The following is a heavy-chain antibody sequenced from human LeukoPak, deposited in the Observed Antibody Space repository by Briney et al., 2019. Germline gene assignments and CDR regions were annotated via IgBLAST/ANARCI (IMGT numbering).Heavy chain of an antibody. D-gene: IGHD6-19*01. V-gene: IGHV3-53*01. CDR2: IYSGGST. J-gene: IGHJ6*02. CDR1: GFTFSSYA. CDR3: ARDHRDSSGWYYYGMDV. Sequence: PGGSLRLSCAASGFTFSSYAMSWVRQAPGKGLEWVSVIYSGGSTYYADSVKGRFTISRDNSKNTLYLQMNSLRAEDTAVYYCARDHRDSSGWYYYGMDVWGQGTTVTVSS.